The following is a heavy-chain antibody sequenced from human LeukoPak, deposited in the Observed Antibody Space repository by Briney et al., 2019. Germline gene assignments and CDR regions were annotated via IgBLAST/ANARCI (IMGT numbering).Heavy chain of an antibody. Sequence: SGTLSLTCTVSNYSISDGYYWAWVRQTPGKGLEWIGSVFRSGNTYYNPSLMGRISISVDTSRNQFSLNLNSVTVADTAIYYCARQVGATLRYFHLWGQGTLVTVSS. J-gene: IGHJ1*01. CDR2: VFRSGNT. CDR3: ARQVGATLRYFHL. D-gene: IGHD1-26*01. CDR1: NYSISDGYY. V-gene: IGHV4-38-2*02.